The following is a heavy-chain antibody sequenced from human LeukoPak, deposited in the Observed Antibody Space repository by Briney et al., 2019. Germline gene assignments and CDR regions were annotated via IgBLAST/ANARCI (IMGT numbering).Heavy chain of an antibody. V-gene: IGHV4-39*07. Sequence: SETLSLTCTVSGGSINSTSNYWGWIRQPPGKGLEWIGSIYYSGSTSYNPSLKSRVTISVDTSKNQFSLKLSSVTAADTAVYYCARSAAIVGATWLDPWGQGTLVTVSS. CDR3: ARSAAIVGATWLDP. CDR2: IYYSGST. J-gene: IGHJ5*02. CDR1: GGSINSTSNY. D-gene: IGHD1-26*01.